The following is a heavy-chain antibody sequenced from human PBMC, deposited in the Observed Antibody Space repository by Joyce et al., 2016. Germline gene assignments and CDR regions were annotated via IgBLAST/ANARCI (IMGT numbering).Heavy chain of an antibody. J-gene: IGHJ4*02. CDR3: ARAPYGSGPNYYYDY. CDR2: INQDGREI. V-gene: IGHV3-7*03. CDR1: GFIFSSYW. Sequence: EVQLVESGGGLVQPGGSLRLSFSASGFIFSSYWLSWVRQGPGKGREWVANINQDGREIYYVDSLKGRFTISRDNAENSLDLQMNGLRAEDTAVYYCARAPYGSGPNYYYDYWGQGTLVTVSS. D-gene: IGHD3-10*01.